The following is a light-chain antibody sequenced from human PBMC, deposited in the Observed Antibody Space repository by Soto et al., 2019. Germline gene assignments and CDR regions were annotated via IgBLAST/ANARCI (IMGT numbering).Light chain of an antibody. V-gene: IGLV2-14*01. CDR3: SSFTTINTVV. J-gene: IGLJ2*01. CDR1: RNDIGTYKY. CDR2: EVS. Sequence: QSALTQPASVSGSPGQSITISCTGNRNDIGTYKYVSWFQQHPGKAPKLIIFEVSNRPSGISDRFSGFKSANTASLTISGVQPEDEADYHCSSFTTINTVVFGGGTKLTVL.